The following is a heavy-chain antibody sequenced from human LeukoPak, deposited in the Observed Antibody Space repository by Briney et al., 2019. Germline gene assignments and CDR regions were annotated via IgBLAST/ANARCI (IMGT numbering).Heavy chain of an antibody. CDR1: GFTFSSYG. V-gene: IGHV3-33*01. J-gene: IGHJ4*02. CDR2: IWYDGSNK. CDR3: AREQLVSPYFDY. D-gene: IGHD6-13*01. Sequence: PGGSLRLSSAASGFTFSSYGMHWVRQAPGKGLEWEAVIWYDGSNKYYADSVKGRFTISRDNSKNTLYLQMNSLRAEDTAVYYCAREQLVSPYFDYWGQGTLVTVSS.